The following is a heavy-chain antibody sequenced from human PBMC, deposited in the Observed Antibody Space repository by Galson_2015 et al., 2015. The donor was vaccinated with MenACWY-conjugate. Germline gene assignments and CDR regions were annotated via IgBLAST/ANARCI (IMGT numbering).Heavy chain of an antibody. Sequence: MGIIHLVDSDTRYRPSFQGQVTISADKSISTAYLQWSSLKASDTAMYYCARIVGASHFFDYWGQGSLVAVSS. CDR3: ARIVGASHFFDY. J-gene: IGHJ4*02. D-gene: IGHD1-26*01. V-gene: IGHV5-51*01. CDR2: IHLVDSDT.